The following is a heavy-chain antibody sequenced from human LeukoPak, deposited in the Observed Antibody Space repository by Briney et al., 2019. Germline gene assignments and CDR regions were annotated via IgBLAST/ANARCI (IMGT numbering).Heavy chain of an antibody. CDR3: ARVRGNDYGDYTYTLDAFDI. V-gene: IGHV3-74*01. Sequence: PGGSLRLSCAASGFTFRSYWMHWVRQAPGKGPVWVSSINTDGSSTSYADSVKGRFTISRDNAKNTLFLQMNSLRAEDTAVYYCARVRGNDYGDYTYTLDAFDIWGQGTMVTVSS. D-gene: IGHD4-17*01. CDR1: GFTFRSYW. J-gene: IGHJ3*02. CDR2: INTDGSST.